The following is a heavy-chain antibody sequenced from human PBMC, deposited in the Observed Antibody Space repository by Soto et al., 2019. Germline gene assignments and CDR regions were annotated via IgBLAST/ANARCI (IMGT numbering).Heavy chain of an antibody. Sequence: QVQLVESGGGVVQPGRSLRLSCAASGFTFSSYAMHWVRQAPGKGLEWVAVISYDGSNKYYADSVKGRFTISRDNSKNSLYLQMNSLRAEDTAVYYCARGSTWIQLWSYNWFDPWGQGTLVTVSS. CDR3: ARGSTWIQLWSYNWFDP. J-gene: IGHJ5*02. D-gene: IGHD5-18*01. V-gene: IGHV3-30-3*01. CDR1: GFTFSSYA. CDR2: ISYDGSNK.